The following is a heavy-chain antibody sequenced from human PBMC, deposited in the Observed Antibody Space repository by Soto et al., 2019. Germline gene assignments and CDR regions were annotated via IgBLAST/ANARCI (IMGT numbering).Heavy chain of an antibody. D-gene: IGHD2-2*01. CDR2: TSYDGSNK. CDR1: GFILSSHA. V-gene: IGHV3-30-3*01. CDR3: AREMGYCVSTSCPFDY. Sequence: QVQLVESGGGVVQPGRSLRLSCTASGFILSSHAMHWVRQAPGKGLEWVAITSYDGSNKYHADSVKGRFTISRDNSKNTLSLQMNSLRAEDTAVYYWAREMGYCVSTSCPFDYWGQGTLDTVSS. J-gene: IGHJ4*02.